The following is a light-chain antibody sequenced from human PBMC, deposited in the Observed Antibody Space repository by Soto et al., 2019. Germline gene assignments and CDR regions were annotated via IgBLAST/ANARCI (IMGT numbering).Light chain of an antibody. CDR3: RQGLQIPPT. J-gene: IGKJ1*01. CDR1: QSLLHSNGYNY. Sequence: DIVMTQSPLSLPVTPGEPASISCRSSQSLLHSNGYNYLDWYLQKPGQSPQLLIYWGSNRASGVPDRFSGSGSGTDFTLKINRVEAEYVGFCFCRQGLQIPPTFGQGTKV. CDR2: WGS. V-gene: IGKV2-28*01.